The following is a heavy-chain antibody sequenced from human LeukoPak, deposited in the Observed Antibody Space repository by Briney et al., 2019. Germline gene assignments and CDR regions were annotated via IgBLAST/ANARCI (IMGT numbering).Heavy chain of an antibody. CDR1: GFTVSSNY. J-gene: IGHJ4*02. Sequence: GGSLRLSCAASGFTVSSNYMSWVRQAPGKGLEWVSVIYSGGSTYYADSVKGRFTISRDNSKNTLYLQMNSLRAEDTAVYYCARDQDYDSSGYLVGGFDYWGQGTLVTVSS. CDR3: ARDQDYDSSGYLVGGFDY. D-gene: IGHD3-22*01. CDR2: IYSGGST. V-gene: IGHV3-66*01.